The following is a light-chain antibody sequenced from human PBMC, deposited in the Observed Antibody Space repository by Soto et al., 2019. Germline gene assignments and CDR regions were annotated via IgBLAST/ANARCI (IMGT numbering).Light chain of an antibody. CDR3: QQRSNWPPMLT. Sequence: IVLTQSPANLSLSPGERATLSCRASQSVSSYLAWYQQNPCQAPRLLIYDASNRATGIPARFSGSVSGTDFALTISNLAPENLAGDYCQQRSNWPPMLTFGGGTKVEIK. J-gene: IGKJ4*01. CDR2: DAS. CDR1: QSVSSY. V-gene: IGKV3-11*01.